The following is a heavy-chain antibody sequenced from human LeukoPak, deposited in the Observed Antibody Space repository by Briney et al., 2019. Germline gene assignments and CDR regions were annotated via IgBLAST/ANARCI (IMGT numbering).Heavy chain of an antibody. CDR1: GFNFSNYW. D-gene: IGHD3-10*01. Sequence: GGSLRLSCAASGFNFSNYWMHWVRQVPGKGLVWVSLIHSDGSTIIYADSVKGRFTISRDNAKKTLYLQMDSLRVEDMAVYFCARGGGSAASGSQVRVDYMDVWGKGTTVTVSS. V-gene: IGHV3-74*01. J-gene: IGHJ6*03. CDR2: IHSDGSTI. CDR3: ARGGGSAASGSQVRVDYMDV.